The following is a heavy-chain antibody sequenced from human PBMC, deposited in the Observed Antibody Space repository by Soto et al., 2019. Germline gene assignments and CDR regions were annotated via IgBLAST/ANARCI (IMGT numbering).Heavy chain of an antibody. D-gene: IGHD2-2*01. CDR2: IIPIFGTA. CDR3: ARANCRRTSCQYYYYGMDV. V-gene: IGHV1-69*12. J-gene: IGHJ6*02. CDR1: GGTFSSYA. Sequence: QVQLVQSGAEVKKPGSSVKVSCKASGGTFSSYAISWVRQAPGQGLEWMGGIIPIFGTANYAQKFQGRVTMPADESTSTAYMELSSLRSEDTAVYYCARANCRRTSCQYYYYGMDVWGQGTTVTVSS.